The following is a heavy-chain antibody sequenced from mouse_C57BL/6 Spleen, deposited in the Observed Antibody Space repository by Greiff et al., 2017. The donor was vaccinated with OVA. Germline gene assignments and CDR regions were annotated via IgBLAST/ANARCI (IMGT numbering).Heavy chain of an antibody. D-gene: IGHD2-4*01. CDR2: INPNNGGT. CDR3: ARDDYGFDY. J-gene: IGHJ2*01. V-gene: IGHV1-22*01. Sequence: EVKLMESGPELVKPGASVKMSCKASGYTFTDYNMHWVKQSHGKSLEWIGYINPNNGGTSYNQKFKGKATLTVNKSSSTAYMELRSLTSEDSAVYYCARDDYGFDYWGQGTTLTVSS. CDR1: GYTFTDYN.